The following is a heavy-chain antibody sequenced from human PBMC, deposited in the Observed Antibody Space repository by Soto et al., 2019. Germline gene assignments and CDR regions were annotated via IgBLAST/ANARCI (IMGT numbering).Heavy chain of an antibody. CDR1: GFTFSSYA. V-gene: IGHV3-30-3*01. Sequence: QVQLVESGGGVVQPGRSLRLSCAASGFTFSSYAMHWVRQAPGKGLEWVAVISYDGSNKYYADSVKGRFTISRDSSKNTLYLQMNSLRAEDTAVYYCASAANWGSFDYWGQGTLVTVSS. CDR2: ISYDGSNK. CDR3: ASAANWGSFDY. D-gene: IGHD7-27*01. J-gene: IGHJ4*02.